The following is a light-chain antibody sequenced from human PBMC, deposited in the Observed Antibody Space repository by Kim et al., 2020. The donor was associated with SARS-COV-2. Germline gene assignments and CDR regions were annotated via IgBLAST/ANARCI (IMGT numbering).Light chain of an antibody. CDR2: GKN. CDR1: SLRSYY. V-gene: IGLV3-19*01. J-gene: IGLJ2*01. Sequence: SSELTQDPAVSVALGQTVRITCPGDSLRSYYATWYQQKPGQAPIVVIYGKNNRPSGIPDRFSGSSSGDTASLTITGTQAGDEADYYCNSRGSNDNVLFGGGTKLTVL. CDR3: NSRGSNDNVL.